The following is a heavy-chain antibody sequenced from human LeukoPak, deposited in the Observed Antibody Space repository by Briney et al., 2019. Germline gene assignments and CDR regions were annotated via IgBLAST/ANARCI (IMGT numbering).Heavy chain of an antibody. V-gene: IGHV3-30-3*01. Sequence: GSSLTLSCAPSGFTFSSYAMHWVRQAPGKGLEWVTGISYDGSNKYDADAVKGRFTISRDNSKNTLYLQMNSLRAEDTAVYYCARDLFEDYYDSSGYYAPFGYWGQGTLVTVSS. D-gene: IGHD3-22*01. CDR2: ISYDGSNK. CDR1: GFTFSSYA. CDR3: ARDLFEDYYDSSGYYAPFGY. J-gene: IGHJ4*02.